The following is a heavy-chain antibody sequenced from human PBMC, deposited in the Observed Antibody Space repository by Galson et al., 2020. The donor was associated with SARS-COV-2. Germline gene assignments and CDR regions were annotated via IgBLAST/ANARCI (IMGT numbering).Heavy chain of an antibody. CDR1: GFTFSTHT. CDR3: AKHMSPGTFDV. CDR2: ISGGGSGI. J-gene: IGHJ3*01. V-gene: IGHV3-23*01. Sequence: GESLKISCVASGFTFSTHTMSWVRQGPGKGLEWVAAISGGGSGIFYADSVKGRFTISRDNSKNTLYVQMNSLRAEDTAVYYCAKHMSPGTFDVWGQGTKVTVSS.